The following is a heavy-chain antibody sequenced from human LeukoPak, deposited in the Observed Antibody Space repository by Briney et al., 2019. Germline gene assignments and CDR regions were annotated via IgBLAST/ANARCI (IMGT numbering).Heavy chain of an antibody. CDR2: IRSKANSYAT. V-gene: IGHV3-73*01. J-gene: IGHJ6*02. Sequence: GGSLRLPCAASGFTFSGSAMHWVRQASGKGLEWVGRIRSKANSYATAYAASVKGRFTISRDDSENTAYLQMNSLKTEDTAVYYCTRRDGDSMDVWGQGTTVTVSS. D-gene: IGHD7-27*01. CDR3: TRRDGDSMDV. CDR1: GFTFSGSA.